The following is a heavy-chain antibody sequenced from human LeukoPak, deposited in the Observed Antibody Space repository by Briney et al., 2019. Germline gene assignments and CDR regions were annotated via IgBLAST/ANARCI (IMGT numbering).Heavy chain of an antibody. J-gene: IGHJ4*02. Sequence: ASVKVSCRASGYTFTGYYMHWVRQAPGQGLEWMGWINPNSGGTNYAQKFQGRVTMTRDTSISTAYMELRSLRSDDTAVYYCARDCSSTSCYTRYWGQGTLVTVSS. CDR2: INPNSGGT. V-gene: IGHV1-2*02. D-gene: IGHD2-2*02. CDR1: GYTFTGYY. CDR3: ARDCSSTSCYTRY.